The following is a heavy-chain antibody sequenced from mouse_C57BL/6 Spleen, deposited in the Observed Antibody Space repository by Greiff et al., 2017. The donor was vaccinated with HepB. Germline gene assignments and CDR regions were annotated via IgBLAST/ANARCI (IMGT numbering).Heavy chain of an antibody. CDR2: IDPSDSYT. CDR3: ARSLDYYGSSYGYFDV. D-gene: IGHD1-1*01. J-gene: IGHJ1*03. CDR1: GYTFTSYW. V-gene: IGHV1-69*01. Sequence: VQLQQPGAELVMPGASVKLSCKASGYTFTSYWMHWVKQRPGQGLEWIGEIDPSDSYTNYNQKFKGKSTLTVDKSSSTAYMQLSSLTSEDSAVYYCARSLDYYGSSYGYFDVWGTGTTVTVSS.